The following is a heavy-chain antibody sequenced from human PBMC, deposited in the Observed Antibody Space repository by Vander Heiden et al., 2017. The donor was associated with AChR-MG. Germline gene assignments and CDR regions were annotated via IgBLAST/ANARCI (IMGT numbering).Heavy chain of an antibody. V-gene: IGHV3-7*01. J-gene: IGHJ5*02. CDR1: GFTFSSYW. CDR2: IKKDGSEK. D-gene: IGHD3-16*02. Sequence: EVPLVASGGGLVQPGGSLRLSCAASGFTFSSYWMSSVRQAPGKGLEWVANIKKDGSEKYYVDSVKGRFTISRDNAKNSLYLQMNSLRAEDTAVYYCARDNRYDYVWGSYRSPDNWFDPWGQGTLVTVSS. CDR3: ARDNRYDYVWGSYRSPDNWFDP.